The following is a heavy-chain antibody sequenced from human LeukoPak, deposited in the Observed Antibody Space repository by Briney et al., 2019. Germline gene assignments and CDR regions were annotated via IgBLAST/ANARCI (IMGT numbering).Heavy chain of an antibody. CDR3: AKESKYSFGYCFDY. V-gene: IGHV3-23*01. CDR1: GFTFSDYG. D-gene: IGHD5-18*01. J-gene: IGHJ4*02. Sequence: PGGSLRLSCAASGFTFSDYGMNWVRQAPGKGLEWVSALGDSGGSTYYADSVKGRFTISRDNSKNTLYVQMNSLRAEDTAIYYCAKESKYSFGYCFDYWGQGILVTVSS. CDR2: LGDSGGST.